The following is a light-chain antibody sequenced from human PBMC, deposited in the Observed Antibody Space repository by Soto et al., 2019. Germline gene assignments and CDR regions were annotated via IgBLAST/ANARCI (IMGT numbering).Light chain of an antibody. CDR1: SSDIGSHNL. J-gene: IGLJ1*01. CDR2: EGS. V-gene: IGLV2-23*01. Sequence: QSALTQPASVSGSPGQSITISCTGISSDIGSHNLVSWYQQHPGKAPKLMIHEGSKRPSGVSNRFSASKSGNTASLTISGLQAEDEADYYCCSYAGTTSYVFGTGTKLTGL. CDR3: CSYAGTTSYV.